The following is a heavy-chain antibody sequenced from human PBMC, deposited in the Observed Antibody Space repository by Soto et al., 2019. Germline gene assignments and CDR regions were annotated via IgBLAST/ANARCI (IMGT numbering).Heavy chain of an antibody. CDR2: ISYDGSNK. Sequence: QVQLVESGGGVVQPGRSLRLSCAASGFTFSSYAMHWVRQAPGKGLEWVAVISYDGSNKYYADSVKGRFTISRDNSKNTLYLKMNSLRAEDTAVYYCASDLVVQEGYGMDVWGQGTTVTVSS. CDR1: GFTFSSYA. CDR3: ASDLVVQEGYGMDV. V-gene: IGHV3-30-3*01. J-gene: IGHJ6*02. D-gene: IGHD2-15*01.